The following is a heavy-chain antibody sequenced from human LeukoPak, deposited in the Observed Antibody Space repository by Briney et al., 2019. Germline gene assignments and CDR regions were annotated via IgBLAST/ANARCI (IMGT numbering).Heavy chain of an antibody. Sequence: SCKASGGTFSSYAMHWVRQAPGKGLEYVSAISSNGGSTYYANSVKGRFTISRDNSKNTLYLQMGSLRAEDMAVYYCARDRGLLWFGELSFDFDYWGQGTLVTVSS. J-gene: IGHJ4*02. CDR2: ISSNGGST. CDR1: GGTFSSYA. V-gene: IGHV3-64*01. CDR3: ARDRGLLWFGELSFDFDY. D-gene: IGHD3-10*01.